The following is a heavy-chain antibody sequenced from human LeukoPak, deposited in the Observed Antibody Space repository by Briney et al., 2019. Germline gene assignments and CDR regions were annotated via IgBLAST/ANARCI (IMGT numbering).Heavy chain of an antibody. J-gene: IGHJ4*02. CDR1: GGSISSGDYY. Sequence: PSETLSLTCTVSGGSISSGDYYWSWIRQPPGKGLEGIGYIYYRGSTYYNPSLKSRVTISVDTSKNQFSLKLRYVTAADTAVYYCAREIANSGWDGTVAYWGQGPLVTVSS. CDR3: AREIANSGWDGTVAY. D-gene: IGHD3-10*01. CDR2: IYYRGST. V-gene: IGHV4-30-4*01.